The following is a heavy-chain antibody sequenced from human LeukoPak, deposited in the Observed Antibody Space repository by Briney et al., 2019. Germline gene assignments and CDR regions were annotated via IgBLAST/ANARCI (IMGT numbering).Heavy chain of an antibody. CDR1: GFTFSSYA. CDR3: ARTTVTTNLPDY. D-gene: IGHD4-17*01. J-gene: IGHJ4*02. CDR2: ISGSGGST. Sequence: GGSLRLSCAASGFTFSSYAMGWVRQAPGKGLEWVSAISGSGGSTYYADSVKGRFTISRDNSKNTLYLQMNSLRAEDTAVYYCARTTVTTNLPDYWGQGTLVTVSS. V-gene: IGHV3-23*01.